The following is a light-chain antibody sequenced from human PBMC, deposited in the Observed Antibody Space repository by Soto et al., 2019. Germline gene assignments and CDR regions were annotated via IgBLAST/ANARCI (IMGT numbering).Light chain of an antibody. CDR3: SSYATNRDVL. Sequence: QFALTQPASVSGSPGQSITISCTGTSSDVGAYNYVSWYQHHPGKAPKLMIYEVSDRPSGVSNRFSGSKSGNTASLTISGLQAEDEADYYCSSYATNRDVLFGGGTKVTVL. V-gene: IGLV2-14*01. J-gene: IGLJ2*01. CDR1: SSDVGAYNY. CDR2: EVS.